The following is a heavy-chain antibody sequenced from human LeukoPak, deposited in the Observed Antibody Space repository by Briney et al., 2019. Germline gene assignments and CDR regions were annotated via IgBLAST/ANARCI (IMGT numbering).Heavy chain of an antibody. J-gene: IGHJ4*02. V-gene: IGHV3-21*01. D-gene: IGHD4-11*01. Sequence: GSLRLSCAVSGFTFSSYTMHWVRQAPMKGLEWVSSISTSATYTYYADSVKGRFSVSRDNAKNSLYLQMNSLRAEDTAVYFCARDLEDYNNYGEMAIWGQGTLVTVSS. CDR3: ARDLEDYNNYGEMAI. CDR2: ISTSATYT. CDR1: GFTFSSYT.